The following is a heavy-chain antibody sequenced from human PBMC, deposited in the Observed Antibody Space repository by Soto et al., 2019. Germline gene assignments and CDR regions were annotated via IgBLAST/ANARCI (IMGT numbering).Heavy chain of an antibody. Sequence: GGSLRLSCAASGFTFSNYDMSWVRQAPGKGLELVSTISGSGVRTYYADSVKGRFTFSRDNSQNTLYLQMNSLSAEDTAVYYCAFPRGGGFSLPFDYWGQVTLVTVSS. J-gene: IGHJ4*02. V-gene: IGHV3-23*01. D-gene: IGHD1-26*01. CDR1: GFTFSNYD. CDR3: AFPRGGGFSLPFDY. CDR2: ISGSGVRT.